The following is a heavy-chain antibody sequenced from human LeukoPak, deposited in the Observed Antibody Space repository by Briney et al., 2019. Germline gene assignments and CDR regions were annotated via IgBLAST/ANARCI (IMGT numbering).Heavy chain of an antibody. D-gene: IGHD6-13*01. CDR3: ARDFNWIAAAGPNYYYYYYMDV. CDR2: IYYSGST. Sequence: SETLSLTCTVSGGSISSSSYYWGWIRQPPGKGLEWIGSIYYSGSTYYNPSLKSRVTMSVDTSKNQFSLKLSSVTAADTAVYYCARDFNWIAAAGPNYYYYYYMDVWGKGTTVTISS. CDR1: GGSISSSSYY. V-gene: IGHV4-39*07. J-gene: IGHJ6*03.